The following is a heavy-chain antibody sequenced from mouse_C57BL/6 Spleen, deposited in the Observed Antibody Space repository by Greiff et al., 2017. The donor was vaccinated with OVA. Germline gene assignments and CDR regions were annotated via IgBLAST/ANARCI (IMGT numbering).Heavy chain of an antibody. V-gene: IGHV5-17*01. D-gene: IGHD1-3*01. J-gene: IGHJ4*01. CDR1: GFTFSDYG. CDR3: ARHNLYAMDY. CDR2: ISSGSSTI. Sequence: DVMLVESGGGLVKPGGSLKLSCAASGFTFSDYGMHWVRQAPEKGLEWVAYISSGSSTIYYADTVKGRFTISRDNAKNTLFLQMTSLRSEDTAMYYCARHNLYAMDYWGQGTSVTVSS.